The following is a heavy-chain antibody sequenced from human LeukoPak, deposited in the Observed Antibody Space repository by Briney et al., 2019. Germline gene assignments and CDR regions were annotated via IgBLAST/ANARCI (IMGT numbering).Heavy chain of an antibody. CDR1: GGSISSYY. J-gene: IGHJ4*02. Sequence: SETLSLTCTVSGGSISSYYWSWIRQPPGKGLEWIGYIYYSGSTNYNPSLKSRVTISVDTSKNQFSLKLSSVTAADTAVYYRAREGYSSSSSFIDYWGQGTLVTVSS. V-gene: IGHV4-59*01. CDR2: IYYSGST. CDR3: AREGYSSSSSFIDY. D-gene: IGHD6-6*01.